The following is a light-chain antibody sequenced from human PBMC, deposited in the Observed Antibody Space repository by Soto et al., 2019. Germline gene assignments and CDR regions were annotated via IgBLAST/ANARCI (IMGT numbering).Light chain of an antibody. CDR1: SSDVGGYNY. CDR2: EVS. J-gene: IGLJ1*01. CDR3: NSYTSSSTLYV. V-gene: IGLV2-14*01. Sequence: QSALAQPAYVSGSPGQSITISCTGTSSDVGGYNYVSWYQQHPGKAPKLMIYEVSNRPSGISNRFSGSNSGNPASLTISGLLAEDEADYYCNSYTSSSTLYVFGTGTKLT.